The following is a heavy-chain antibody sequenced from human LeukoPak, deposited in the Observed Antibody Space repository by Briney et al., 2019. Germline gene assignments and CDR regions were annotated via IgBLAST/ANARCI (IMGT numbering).Heavy chain of an antibody. D-gene: IGHD6-19*01. CDR3: ARPRAQWLGNDGFDM. J-gene: IGHJ3*02. V-gene: IGHV4-59*08. CDR2: IYYSGSP. CDR1: GGYMNNYY. Sequence: SETLSLTCTVSGGYMNNYYWTWIRPPPGKGLEWIGYIYYSGSPIYNPSLKSRVTISIDTSKNQFSLKLSSVTAADTAVYYCARPRAQWLGNDGFDMWGQGTLVTVSS.